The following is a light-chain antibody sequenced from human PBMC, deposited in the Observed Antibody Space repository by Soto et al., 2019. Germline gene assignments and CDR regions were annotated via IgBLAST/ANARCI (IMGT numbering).Light chain of an antibody. CDR1: QSISSY. Sequence: DIQITQSTSSLSASVEDKVTIHCRASQSISSYLNWYQQKPGKAPKRLIYATSRLQSGVPSRFSGSGSGTEFTLTISSLQPEDFATYYCLQHNNYPRTFGQGTKVDIK. J-gene: IGKJ1*01. CDR2: ATS. CDR3: LQHNNYPRT. V-gene: IGKV1-17*01.